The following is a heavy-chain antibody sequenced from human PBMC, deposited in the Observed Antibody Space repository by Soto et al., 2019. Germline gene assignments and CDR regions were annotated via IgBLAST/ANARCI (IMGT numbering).Heavy chain of an antibody. CDR3: ARSDESSSWSPIPFWFFDL. Sequence: KTSETLSLTCTVSGDSTGDFFWNWLRQPPGKGLEWIGYVYHSGNTNYNPSLKSRVTMSMDMSKRQISLDLRSVTAADTGVYYCARSDESSSWSPIPFWFFDLWGRGTLVTVSS. J-gene: IGHJ2*01. V-gene: IGHV4-59*01. D-gene: IGHD6-13*01. CDR1: GDSTGDFF. CDR2: VYHSGNT.